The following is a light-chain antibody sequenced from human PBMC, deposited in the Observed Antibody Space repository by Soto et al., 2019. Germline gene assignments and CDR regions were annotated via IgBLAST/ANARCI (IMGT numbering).Light chain of an antibody. J-gene: IGKJ2*01. CDR3: QQTYRTPVT. CDR2: VAS. Sequence: DIQMTQSPSSLSASVGDRVTITCRASQTIATFLNWYQQRPGQAPRLLIYVASNLDNGVPSTFSGSGSETVFTLTISSLQSEDFATYFCQQTYRTPVTFGQGTKLEIK. V-gene: IGKV1-39*01. CDR1: QTIATF.